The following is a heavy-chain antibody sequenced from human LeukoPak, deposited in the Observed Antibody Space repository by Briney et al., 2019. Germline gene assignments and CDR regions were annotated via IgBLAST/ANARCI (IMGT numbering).Heavy chain of an antibody. J-gene: IGHJ4*02. Sequence: GSLRLSCPVSRLTPTIISTRCDSQVPGEWLGWEANIIKEVTEKYYMDSVKGRLTISRDTETNPLYLQMNRLRAEHTAVYYCARVGSVVLMVYADGYYFDYWGQGTLVTVSS. CDR3: ARVGSVVLMVYADGYYFDY. CDR2: IIKEVTEK. V-gene: IGHV3-7*01. CDR1: RLTPTIIS. D-gene: IGHD2-8*01.